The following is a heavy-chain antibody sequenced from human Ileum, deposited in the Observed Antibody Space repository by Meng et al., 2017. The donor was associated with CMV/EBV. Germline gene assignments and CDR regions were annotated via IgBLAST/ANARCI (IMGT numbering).Heavy chain of an antibody. V-gene: IGHV1-2*02. D-gene: IGHD3-9*01. CDR2: IYPQNGGT. CDR3: VKEDWYFDF. J-gene: IGHJ4*02. Sequence: LEPSGTEARKPGASVKVSCTPSGYTFTAKHLHWVRQAPGQGLEWMGWIYPQNGGTYFAQKFQGRVTMTSDTSITTAYMELSSLTSDDTAIYYCVKEDWYFDFWGQGTLVTVSS. CDR1: GYTFTAKH.